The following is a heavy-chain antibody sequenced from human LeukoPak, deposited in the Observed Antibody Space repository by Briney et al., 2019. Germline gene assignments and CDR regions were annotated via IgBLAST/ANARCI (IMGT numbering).Heavy chain of an antibody. CDR1: GFTFSSYG. D-gene: IGHD3-10*01. Sequence: PGRSLRLSCAASGFTFSSYGMHWVRQAPGKGLEWVAVIWYDGSNKYYADSVKGRLTISRDNSKNTLYLQMNSLRAEDTAVYYCWSYYLDAFDIWGQGTMVTVSS. V-gene: IGHV3-33*01. CDR3: WSYYLDAFDI. J-gene: IGHJ3*02. CDR2: IWYDGSNK.